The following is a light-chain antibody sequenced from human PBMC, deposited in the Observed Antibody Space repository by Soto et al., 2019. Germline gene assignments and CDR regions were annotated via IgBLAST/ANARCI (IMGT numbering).Light chain of an antibody. J-gene: IGKJ2*01. CDR3: QQHNDYSAVT. V-gene: IGKV1-5*01. CDR2: DAS. Sequence: TQMTQSPSSLSASVGDRVTISCRASQNIGSSLAWYQHRPGKAPKLLIFDASTLQTGVPSRFSGSGFGTEFTLTITGLQPDDFATYYCQQHNDYSAVTFGQGTKVDIK. CDR1: QNIGSS.